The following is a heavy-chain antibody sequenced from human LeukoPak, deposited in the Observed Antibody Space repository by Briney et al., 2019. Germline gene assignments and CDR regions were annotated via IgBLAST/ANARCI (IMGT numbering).Heavy chain of an antibody. Sequence: GGSLRLSCAASGFTFAPYGMHWVRQAPGKGLEWVACIYPDANNKEYADSVRDRFIISRDNSKNTLFLQMNSLRADDTAVYYCAKDWSGNYDWSDPWGQGTLVTVSS. CDR2: IYPDANNK. D-gene: IGHD3-3*01. V-gene: IGHV3-30*02. CDR3: AKDWSGNYDWSDP. J-gene: IGHJ5*02. CDR1: GFTFAPYG.